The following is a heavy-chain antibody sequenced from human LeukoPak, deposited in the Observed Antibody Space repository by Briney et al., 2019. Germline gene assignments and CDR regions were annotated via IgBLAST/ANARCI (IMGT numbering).Heavy chain of an antibody. CDR1: GYTFTDYY. CDR3: ATEIPRGDYYDY. V-gene: IGHV1-69-2*01. CDR2: VDPEDGET. J-gene: IGHJ4*02. Sequence: ASVKVSCKVSGYTFTDYYMHWVQQAPEKGLEWMGLVDPEDGETIYAEKFQGRVTITADTSTDTAYMELSSLRSEDTAVYYCATEIPRGDYYDYWGQGTLVTVSS.